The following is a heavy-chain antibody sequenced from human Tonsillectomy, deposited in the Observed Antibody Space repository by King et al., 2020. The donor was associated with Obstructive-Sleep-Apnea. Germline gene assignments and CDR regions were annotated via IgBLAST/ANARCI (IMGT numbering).Heavy chain of an antibody. Sequence: VQLQQWGAGLLKPSETLSLTCAVYSGSFSDYYWSWIRQPPGKGLEWIGEINHSGSTNYNPSLKSRATISADTSYHQFSLKLSSVTAADTAVYYCARGSGAAAVNWFDPWGQGTLVTVSS. D-gene: IGHD6-13*01. V-gene: IGHV4-34*01. J-gene: IGHJ5*02. CDR1: SGSFSDYY. CDR2: INHSGST. CDR3: ARGSGAAAVNWFDP.